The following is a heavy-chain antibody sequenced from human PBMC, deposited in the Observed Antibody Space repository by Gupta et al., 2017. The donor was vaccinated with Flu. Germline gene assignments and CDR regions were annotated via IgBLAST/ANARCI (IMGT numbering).Heavy chain of an antibody. Sequence: EVQLVESGGGLVQPGGSLRLSCAASGFTVSSNYMSWVRQAPGKGLEWVSVIYSGGSTYYADSVKGRFTISRDNSKNTLYLQMNSLRAEDTAVYYCARAPGGGRYAFDIWGQGTMVTVSS. CDR3: ARAPGGGRYAFDI. D-gene: IGHD3-10*01. V-gene: IGHV3-66*02. CDR1: GFTVSSNY. J-gene: IGHJ3*02. CDR2: IYSGGST.